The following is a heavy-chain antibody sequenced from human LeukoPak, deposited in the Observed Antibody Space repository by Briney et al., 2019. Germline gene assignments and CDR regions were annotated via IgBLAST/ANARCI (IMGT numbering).Heavy chain of an antibody. V-gene: IGHV3-21*01. D-gene: IGHD4-11*01. J-gene: IGHJ4*02. CDR1: GFTFSGYS. Sequence: PGGSLRLSCAASGFTFSGYSMYWVRQAPGKGLEWVSSISSSSSYIYYADSVKGRFTISRDNAKNSLYLQMNSLRAEDTAVYFCARDSYSKNDYWGQGTLVTVSS. CDR2: ISSSSSYI. CDR3: ARDSYSKNDY.